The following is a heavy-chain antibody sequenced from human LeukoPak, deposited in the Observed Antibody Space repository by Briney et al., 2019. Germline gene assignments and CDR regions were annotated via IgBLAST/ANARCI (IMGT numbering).Heavy chain of an antibody. CDR2: VYYSGYT. Sequence: SETLSLTCTVSGGSISSYFWSWIRQPPGKGLEWIGSVYYSGYTNYNPSLKSRVTVSVDTSKNQFSLKLSSVTAADTAVYYCARLYYYGSGSYAYGMDVLGQGTTVTVSS. J-gene: IGHJ6*02. D-gene: IGHD3-10*01. V-gene: IGHV4-39*01. CDR1: GGSISSYF. CDR3: ARLYYYGSGSYAYGMDV.